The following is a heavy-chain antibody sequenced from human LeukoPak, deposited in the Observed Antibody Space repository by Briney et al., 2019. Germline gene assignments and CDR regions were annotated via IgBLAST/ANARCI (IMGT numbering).Heavy chain of an antibody. D-gene: IGHD6-19*01. V-gene: IGHV3-74*01. CDR2: INTDGTVT. CDR1: GFTFSKYW. CDR3: ATKQWLAPPPDS. J-gene: IGHJ4*02. Sequence: GGSLRLSCAASGFTFSKYWMLWVRQAPGKGQESVSRINTDGTVTTYADSVKARFTVHRDHDDHTMFPPMNSVGYEDTAVYYCATKQWLAPPPDSWGQGTPVTVSS.